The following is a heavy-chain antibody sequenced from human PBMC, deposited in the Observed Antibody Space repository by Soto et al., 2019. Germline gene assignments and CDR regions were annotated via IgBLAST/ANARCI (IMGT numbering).Heavy chain of an antibody. D-gene: IGHD3-10*02. Sequence: ASVKVSCKASGYIFSANYLHWVRQAPGEGLEWLGWINPHSGATNYAQKFLGRVTMSADPSASTAYMDLARLKSDDTAVYYCVRARALGCSNWFDPWGRGTLVSVSS. CDR2: INPHSGAT. CDR1: GYIFSANY. J-gene: IGHJ5*02. V-gene: IGHV1-2*02. CDR3: VRARALGCSNWFDP.